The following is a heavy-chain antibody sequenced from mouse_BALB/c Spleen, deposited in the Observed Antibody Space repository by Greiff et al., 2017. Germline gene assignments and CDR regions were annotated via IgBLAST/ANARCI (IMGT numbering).Heavy chain of an antibody. J-gene: IGHJ4*01. D-gene: IGHD1-1*01. CDR2: IRLKSNNYAT. Sequence: EVMLVESGGGLVQPGGSMKLSCVASGFTFSNYWMNWVRQSPEKGLEWVAEIRLKSNNYATHYAESVKGRFTISRDDSKSSVYLQMNNLRAEDTGIYYCTRPPYYGSSYGYAMDYWGQGTSVTVSS. V-gene: IGHV6-6*02. CDR3: TRPPYYGSSYGYAMDY. CDR1: GFTFSNYW.